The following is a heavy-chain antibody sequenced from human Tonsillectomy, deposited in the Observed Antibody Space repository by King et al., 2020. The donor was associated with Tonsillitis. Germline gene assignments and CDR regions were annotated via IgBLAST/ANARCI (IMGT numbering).Heavy chain of an antibody. J-gene: IGHJ2*01. CDR3: TRGPYDFPDWYFDI. Sequence: VQLVESGGGLVEPGRSLRLSCTASGFTFGDYAMSWVRQAPGKGLEWVGFIRSKAFGGTTEYAASVKGRFTISRDGSKTIAYLQMNSLKTEDTAVYYCTRGPYDFPDWYFDIWGRGTLVTVSS. V-gene: IGHV3-49*04. D-gene: IGHD3-3*01. CDR1: GFTFGDYA. CDR2: IRSKAFGGTT.